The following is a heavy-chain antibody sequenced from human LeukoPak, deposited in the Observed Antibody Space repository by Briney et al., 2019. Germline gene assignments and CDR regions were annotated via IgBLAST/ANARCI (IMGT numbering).Heavy chain of an antibody. V-gene: IGHV1-2*02. CDR1: GYTFTSYD. CDR2: INPNSGGT. J-gene: IGHJ4*02. D-gene: IGHD3-9*01. CDR3: ARDRVLRYFDWLLTIGD. Sequence: ASVKVSCKASGYTFTSYDINWVRQATGQGLEWMGWINPNSGGTNYAQKFQGRVTMTRDTSISTAYMELSRLRSDDTAVYYCARDRVLRYFDWLLTIGDWGQGTLVTVSS.